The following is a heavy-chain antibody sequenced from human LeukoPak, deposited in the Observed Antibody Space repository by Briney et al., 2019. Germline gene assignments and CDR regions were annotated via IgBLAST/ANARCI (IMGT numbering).Heavy chain of an antibody. CDR2: VSHIESHNK. Sequence: GSSLRLSCAASRLTFSTRVMHWVRQAPGEGLEWVALVSHIESHNKQYADSVRGRFTISRDNSKNTLHLQMDSLRAADTALYFCATEGDSSGHAGVFDIWGQGTMVTVSS. J-gene: IGHJ3*02. CDR3: ATEGDSSGHAGVFDI. D-gene: IGHD3-22*01. CDR1: RLTFSTRV. V-gene: IGHV3-30-3*01.